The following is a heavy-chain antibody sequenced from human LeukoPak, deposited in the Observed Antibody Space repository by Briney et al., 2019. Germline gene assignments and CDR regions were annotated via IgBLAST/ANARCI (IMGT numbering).Heavy chain of an antibody. Sequence: GGSLRLSCAGSGFPFSSHGMTWVRQAPGKGLEWVSLIYGDDTTDYADSVKGRFTISGDNSKNTLYLQMNSLRAEDTAVYYCATGAHYYGSWGQGTLVTVSS. CDR2: IYGDDTT. D-gene: IGHD3-10*01. J-gene: IGHJ4*02. V-gene: IGHV3-23*03. CDR1: GFPFSSHG. CDR3: ATGAHYYGS.